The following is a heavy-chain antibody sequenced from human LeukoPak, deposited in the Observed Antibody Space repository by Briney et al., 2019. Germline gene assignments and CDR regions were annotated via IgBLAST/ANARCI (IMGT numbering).Heavy chain of an antibody. CDR1: GGSITTYY. V-gene: IGHV4-59*01. CDR2: IYYGGST. Sequence: SETLSLTCTVSGGSITTYYYNWIRQPPGKGLEWIGYIYYGGSTNYNPSLKSRVTMSVDTSKKQISLKLNSVTAADTAVYYCARQAALNYYYYMDVWGLGITVTVSS. J-gene: IGHJ6*03. CDR3: ARQAALNYYYYMDV. D-gene: IGHD6-25*01.